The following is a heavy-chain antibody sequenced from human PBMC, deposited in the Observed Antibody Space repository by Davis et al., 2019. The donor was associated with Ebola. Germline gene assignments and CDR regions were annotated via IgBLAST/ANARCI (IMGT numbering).Heavy chain of an antibody. V-gene: IGHV3-30*18. CDR2: VSPEGRDQ. D-gene: IGHD1-1*01. Sequence: GGSLRLSCTASGFAFSSYEMNWVRQAPGKGLEWVAVVSPEGRDQYYADSVKGRFIVSRDNSKNTLYLQMNSLRADDTAVYYCAKLRDVWLNVYNMDVWDQGTLVTVSS. J-gene: IGHJ6*02. CDR3: AKLRDVWLNVYNMDV. CDR1: GFAFSSYE.